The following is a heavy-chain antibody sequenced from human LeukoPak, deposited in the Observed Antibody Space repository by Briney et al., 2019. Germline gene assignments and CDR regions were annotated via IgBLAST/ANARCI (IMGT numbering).Heavy chain of an antibody. CDR2: INTNTGNP. V-gene: IGHV7-4-1*01. D-gene: IGHD3-10*01. CDR3: ARGNLEITMVRGVITLFDY. Sequence: ASVKVSCKASGYTFTSYAMNWVRQAPGQGLGWMGWINTNTGNPTYAQGFTGRFVFSLDTSVSTAYLQIGSLKAEDTAVYYCARGNLEITMVRGVITLFDYWGQGNLVTVSS. J-gene: IGHJ4*02. CDR1: GYTFTSYA.